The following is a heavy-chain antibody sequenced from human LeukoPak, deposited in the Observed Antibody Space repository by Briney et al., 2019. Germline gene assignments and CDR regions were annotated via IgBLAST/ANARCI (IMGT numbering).Heavy chain of an antibody. V-gene: IGHV3-48*02. CDR3: ARLYVWGSSRTFDY. Sequence: HPGGSLRLSCAASGFTFSSYSMNWVRQAPGKGLEWVSYISSSSSTIYYADSVKGRFTISRDNAKNSLYLQMNSLRDEDTAVYYCARLYVWGSSRTFDYWGQGTLVTVSS. D-gene: IGHD3-16*02. CDR2: ISSSSSTI. CDR1: GFTFSSYS. J-gene: IGHJ4*02.